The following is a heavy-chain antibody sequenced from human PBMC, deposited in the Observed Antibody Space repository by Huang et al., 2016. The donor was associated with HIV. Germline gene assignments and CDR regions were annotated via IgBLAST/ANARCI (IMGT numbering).Heavy chain of an antibody. J-gene: IGHJ3*02. D-gene: IGHD2-2*01. CDR1: GGSISSSSYY. V-gene: IGHV4-39*01. CDR2: IYYSGST. Sequence: QLQLQESGPGLVKPSETLSLTCSVSGGSISSSSYYWGWVRQPPGKGLEWIGSIYYSGSTIYNPSLKSRVTISVDTSKNQFSLRLSPVTAADTSVYYCARHMDCSSSSCLAGGHERGPFDMWGQGTMVTVSS. CDR3: ARHMDCSSSSCLAGGHERGPFDM.